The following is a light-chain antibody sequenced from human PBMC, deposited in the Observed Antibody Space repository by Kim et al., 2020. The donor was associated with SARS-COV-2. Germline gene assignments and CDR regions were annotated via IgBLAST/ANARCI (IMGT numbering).Light chain of an antibody. CDR2: GAS. V-gene: IGKV4-1*01. J-gene: IGKJ5*01. CDR3: QQYYTTPIT. Sequence: ATITYRSSQSVLSSSNNKNYLGWRQQNPGQPPRLRIYGASSRESGVPDRFGGSGSGTDFTLPISSLQAEDVAVYYCQQYYTTPITFGQGTRLEIK. CDR1: QSVLSSSNNKNY.